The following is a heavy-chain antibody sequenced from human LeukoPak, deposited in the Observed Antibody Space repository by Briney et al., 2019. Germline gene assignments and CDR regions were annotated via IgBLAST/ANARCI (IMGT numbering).Heavy chain of an antibody. CDR3: ARARGDSSGYYYSSLDY. CDR2: INWNGGSA. Sequence: GGSLRLSCAASGFTFDDYGMSWVRQAPGKGLEWVSGINWNGGSAGYADSVKGRFTISRDNAKNSLYLQMNSLIAEDTALYYCARARGDSSGYYYSSLDYWGQGTLVTVSS. CDR1: GFTFDDYG. V-gene: IGHV3-20*04. D-gene: IGHD3-22*01. J-gene: IGHJ4*02.